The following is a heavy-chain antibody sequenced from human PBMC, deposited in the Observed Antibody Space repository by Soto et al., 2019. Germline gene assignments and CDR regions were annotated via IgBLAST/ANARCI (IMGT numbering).Heavy chain of an antibody. V-gene: IGHV5-51*01. CDR1: GYKFATYW. D-gene: IGHD3-9*01. Sequence: GESLKISCKGSGYKFATYWIAWVRQMPGRGREWMGIIYPGKSKTIYSPSLQGLVTISADTALNTAYLQWDSLRASDTAIYYCARGFTGSAGWFDPWGQGTVVTVS. J-gene: IGHJ5*02. CDR3: ARGFTGSAGWFDP. CDR2: IYPGKSKT.